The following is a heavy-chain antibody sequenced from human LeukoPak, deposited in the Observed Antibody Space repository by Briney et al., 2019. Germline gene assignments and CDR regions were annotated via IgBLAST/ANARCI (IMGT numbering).Heavy chain of an antibody. CDR1: GYTFTGYY. J-gene: IGHJ3*02. Sequence: ASVKVSCKASGYTFTGYYMHWVRQAPGQGLEWMGWINTNTGNPTYAQGFTGRFVFSLDTSVSTAYLQISSLKAEDTAVYYCARDLEPYYYDSSGYQNAFDIWGQGTMVTVSS. CDR3: ARDLEPYYYDSSGYQNAFDI. V-gene: IGHV7-4-1*02. CDR2: INTNTGNP. D-gene: IGHD3-22*01.